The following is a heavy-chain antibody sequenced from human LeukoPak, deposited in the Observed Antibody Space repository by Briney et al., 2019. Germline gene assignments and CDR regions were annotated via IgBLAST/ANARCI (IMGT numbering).Heavy chain of an antibody. J-gene: IGHJ6*02. Sequence: GGSLRLSCAASGFTFSSYEMNWVRQAPEKGLEWVSYISSSGSNIFYADSVKGRFTMSRDNAKNSLYLQLNSLRAEDTAVYYCATVGAGNYYAMDVWGQGTTVTVSS. CDR1: GFTFSSYE. D-gene: IGHD4/OR15-4a*01. CDR3: ATVGAGNYYAMDV. CDR2: ISSSGSNI. V-gene: IGHV3-48*03.